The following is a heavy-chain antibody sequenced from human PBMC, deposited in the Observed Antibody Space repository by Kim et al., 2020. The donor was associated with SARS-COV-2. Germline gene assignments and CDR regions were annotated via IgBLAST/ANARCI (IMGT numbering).Heavy chain of an antibody. D-gene: IGHD6-13*01. Sequence: NPSLKSRVTISVDTSKNQFSLKLSSVTAADTAVYYCARHRQLAMYNWFDPWGQGTLVTVSS. J-gene: IGHJ5*02. CDR3: ARHRQLAMYNWFDP. V-gene: IGHV4-59*08.